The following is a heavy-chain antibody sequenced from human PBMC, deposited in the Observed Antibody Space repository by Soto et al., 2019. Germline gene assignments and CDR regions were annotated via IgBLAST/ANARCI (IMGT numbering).Heavy chain of an antibody. J-gene: IGHJ6*02. D-gene: IGHD3-10*01. CDR2: INAGNGNT. V-gene: IGHV1-3*01. CDR1: GYTFTSYA. CDR3: ARGLLGLGEPQELYYYYGRDV. Sequence: ASVKVSCKASGYTFTSYAMHWVRQAPGQRLEWMGWINAGNGNTKYSQKFQGRVTITRDTSASTAHMELSSLRSEDTAEYYCARGLLGLGEPQELYYYYGRDVGGQGTTVTVSS.